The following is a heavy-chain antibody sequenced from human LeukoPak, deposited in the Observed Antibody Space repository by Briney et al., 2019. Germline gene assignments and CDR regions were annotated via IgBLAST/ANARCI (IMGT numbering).Heavy chain of an antibody. Sequence: SETLSLTCTVSGGSISSGGYYWSWIRQHPGKGLEWIGYIYYSGSTYYNPSLKSRVTISVDTSKNQFSLKLSSVTAADTAVYYCARGPASTTVTTASCYYYMDVWGTGTTVTVSS. CDR3: ARGPASTTVTTASCYYYMDV. CDR1: GGSISSGGYY. V-gene: IGHV4-31*03. D-gene: IGHD4-11*01. J-gene: IGHJ6*03. CDR2: IYYSGST.